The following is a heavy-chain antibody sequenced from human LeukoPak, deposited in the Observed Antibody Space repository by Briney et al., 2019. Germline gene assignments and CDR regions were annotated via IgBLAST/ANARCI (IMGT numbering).Heavy chain of an antibody. D-gene: IGHD2-8*02. CDR1: GFTFTTYW. CDR3: VTYSTGLYKGLEF. CDR2: INQDGTDK. V-gene: IGHV3-7*03. J-gene: IGHJ4*02. Sequence: GGSLRLSCAASGFTFTTYWMSWIRQAPGKGLEWVANINQDGTDKYYVDSVKGRFTFSRDNAQNSLYLQMSSLRVEDTAVYYCVTYSTGLYKGLEFWGQGTQVTVSS.